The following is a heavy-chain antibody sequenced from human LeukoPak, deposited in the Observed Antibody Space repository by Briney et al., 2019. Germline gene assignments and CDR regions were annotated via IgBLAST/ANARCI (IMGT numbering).Heavy chain of an antibody. CDR3: ARVYSSSPHVDY. CDR2: IYHSGST. Sequence: PSQTLSLTCTVSGGSISSGGYYWSWIRQPPGKGLEWIGYIYHSGSTYYNPSLKSRVTISVDRSKNQFSLKLSSVTAADTAVYYCARVYSSSPHVDYWGQGTLVTVSS. J-gene: IGHJ4*02. CDR1: GGSISSGGYY. V-gene: IGHV4-30-2*01. D-gene: IGHD6-6*01.